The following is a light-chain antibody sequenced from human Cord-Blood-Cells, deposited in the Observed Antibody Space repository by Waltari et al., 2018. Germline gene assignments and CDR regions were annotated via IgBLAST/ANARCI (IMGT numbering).Light chain of an antibody. CDR1: SSDVGGYNY. Sequence: QSALTQPASVSGSPGQSITISCTGTSSDVGGYNYVSWYQQHPGKAPKRMIYDVSNRPSGVSNRFSGAKSGNTASLTISGLQAEEEADYYCSSYTSSSTLVFGGGTKRTVL. J-gene: IGLJ2*01. CDR2: DVS. V-gene: IGLV2-14*01. CDR3: SSYTSSSTLV.